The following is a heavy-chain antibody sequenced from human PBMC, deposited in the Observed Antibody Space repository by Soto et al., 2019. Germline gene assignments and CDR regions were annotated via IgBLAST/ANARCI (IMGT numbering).Heavy chain of an antibody. CDR3: ARDKVDYYDSSGYYYGQKVFDY. Sequence: GGSLRLSCAASGFTFSSYSMNWVRQAPGKGLEWVSSISSSSSYIYYADSVKGRFTISRDNAKNSLYLQMNSLRAEDTAVYYCARDKVDYYDSSGYYYGQKVFDYWGQGTLVTVSS. CDR1: GFTFSSYS. CDR2: ISSSSSYI. V-gene: IGHV3-21*01. J-gene: IGHJ4*02. D-gene: IGHD3-22*01.